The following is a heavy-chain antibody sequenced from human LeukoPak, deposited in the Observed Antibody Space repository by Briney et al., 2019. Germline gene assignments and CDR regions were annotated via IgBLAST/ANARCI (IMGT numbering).Heavy chain of an antibody. J-gene: IGHJ4*02. CDR2: IKQDGSEK. D-gene: IGHD3-22*01. CDR1: GFTFSSYW. CDR3: ARDYYDSSDRFDY. V-gene: IGHV3-7*01. Sequence: QSGGSLRLSCAASGFTFSSYWMSWVRQAPGKGLEWVANIKQDGSEKYYVDSVKGRFTISRDNAKNSLYLQMNSLRAEDTAVYYYARDYYDSSDRFDYWGQGTLVTVSS.